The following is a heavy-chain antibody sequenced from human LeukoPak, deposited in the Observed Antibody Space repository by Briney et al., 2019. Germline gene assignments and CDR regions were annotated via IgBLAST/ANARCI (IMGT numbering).Heavy chain of an antibody. Sequence: SETLSLTCAVYGGSFSGYYWSWIRQPPGKRLEWIGGIYHSGSTNYTPSLKSRVTISVDTSKNQFSLKLSSVTAADTAVYYCASYAKDIVVLPAASIYWYFDLWGRGTLVTVSS. CDR3: ASYAKDIVVLPAASIYWYFDL. D-gene: IGHD2-2*01. V-gene: IGHV4-34*01. CDR1: GGSFSGYY. CDR2: IYHSGST. J-gene: IGHJ2*01.